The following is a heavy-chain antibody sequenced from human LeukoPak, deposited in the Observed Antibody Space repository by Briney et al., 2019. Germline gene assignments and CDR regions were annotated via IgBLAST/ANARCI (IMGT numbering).Heavy chain of an antibody. J-gene: IGHJ4*02. V-gene: IGHV1-2*02. Sequence: EWMGWINPNSGGTNYAQKFQGRVTMTRDTSLSTAYMELSRLRSDDTAVYYCARVPGSSADDYLVEGTLVTDSS. CDR2: INPNSGGT. CDR3: ARVPGSSADDY.